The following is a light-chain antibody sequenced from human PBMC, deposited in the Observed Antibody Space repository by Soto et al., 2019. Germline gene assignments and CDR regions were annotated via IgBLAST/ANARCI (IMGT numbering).Light chain of an antibody. V-gene: IGLV2-14*01. J-gene: IGLJ7*01. CDR2: EVN. Sequence: QSVLTQPASVSGSPGQSITISCTGTNSDVGGLNYVSWYQHHPVNAPKLIIYEVNYRPSGVSDRFSGSKSDNTASLTISGLQTDDEADYYCSSFTITSTCGFRGGT. CDR1: NSDVGGLNY. CDR3: SSFTITSTCG.